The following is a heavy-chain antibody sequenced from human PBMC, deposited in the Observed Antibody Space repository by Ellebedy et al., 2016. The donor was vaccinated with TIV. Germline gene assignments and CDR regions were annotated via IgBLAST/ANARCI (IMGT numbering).Heavy chain of an antibody. D-gene: IGHD5-18*01. J-gene: IGHJ6*02. V-gene: IGHV3-7*01. CDR2: IKQDGSEK. CDR1: GFTFSNYW. Sequence: GESLKISCAASGFTFSNYWMSWVRQAPGKGLEWVANIKQDGSEKYYVDSVRGRFTISRDNAKDSLYLQMSSLSAEDTALYYCARDGYAYATDVWGQGATVTVSS. CDR3: ARDGYAYATDV.